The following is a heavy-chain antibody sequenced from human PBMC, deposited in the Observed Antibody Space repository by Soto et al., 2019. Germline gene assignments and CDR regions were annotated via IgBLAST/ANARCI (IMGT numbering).Heavy chain of an antibody. V-gene: IGHV1-69*13. D-gene: IGHD3-10*01. CDR3: AREVWGGSGSYYPLPNNWFAP. CDR2: IIPMFGTA. J-gene: IGHJ5*02. CDR1: GYTFTSYG. Sequence: SVKVSCKASGYTFTSYGFSWVRQAPGQGLEWMGGIIPMFGTAKYAQKFQGRVTITADESTTTAYMELSSLGSDDTAVYYCAREVWGGSGSYYPLPNNWFAPWGQGTLVTVAS.